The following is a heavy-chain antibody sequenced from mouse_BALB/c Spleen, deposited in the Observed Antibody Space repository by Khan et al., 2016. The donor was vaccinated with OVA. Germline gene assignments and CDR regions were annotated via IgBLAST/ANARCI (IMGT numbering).Heavy chain of an antibody. CDR3: TRSRYANPFAY. CDR1: GYTFTSYY. J-gene: IGHJ3*01. V-gene: IGHV1S81*02. D-gene: IGHD2-10*02. CDR2: INPSNGDI. Sequence: QVQLQQSGAELVKPGTSAKLSCKASGYTFTSYYIYWVKRRPGQGLEWIGGINPSNGDINFNAKFKTEATLTVDKSSSPVYMQLSSLTSEDSAVYYCTRSRYANPFAYWGQGTLVTVSA.